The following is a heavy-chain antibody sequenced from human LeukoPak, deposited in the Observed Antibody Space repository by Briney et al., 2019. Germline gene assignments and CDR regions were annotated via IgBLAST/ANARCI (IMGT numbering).Heavy chain of an antibody. J-gene: IGHJ4*02. CDR3: TTDHPFALATWGFDY. CDR2: IKSKTGGGTT. D-gene: IGHD2-15*01. Sequence: GGSLRLSCAASGFTFSNAWMSWVRQAPGKGLEWVGRIKSKTGGGTTDYAAPVKGRFTISRDDSKNTLYLQMNSLKTEDTAVYYCTTDHPFALATWGFDYWGQGTLVTVSS. CDR1: GFTFSNAW. V-gene: IGHV3-15*01.